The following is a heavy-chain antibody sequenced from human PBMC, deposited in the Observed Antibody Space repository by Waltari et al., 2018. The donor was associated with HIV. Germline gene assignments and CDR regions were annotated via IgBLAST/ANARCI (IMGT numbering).Heavy chain of an antibody. CDR3: ARTTIFGVDTYYFDY. J-gene: IGHJ4*02. V-gene: IGHV1-18*01. CDR1: GYTFSRYA. D-gene: IGHD3-3*01. CDR2: VSAVNGNT. Sequence: QVQLVQSGAEVKKPGASVKVSCTASGYTFSRYAITWVRQAPGKGLKWLGGVSAVNGNTKYAREVQGRATITTDTSTNTAYMELEILTSDDTAIFYCARTTIFGVDTYYFDYWGQGTLVTVSS.